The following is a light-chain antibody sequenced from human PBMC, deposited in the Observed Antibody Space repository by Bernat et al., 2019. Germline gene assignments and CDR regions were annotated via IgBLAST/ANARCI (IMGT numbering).Light chain of an antibody. CDR1: RSAIKN. Sequence: SYELTQPPSVSVSPGQTASITCSGDRSAIKNTCWYQQKAGQSPVLVIYQENKRPSGIPERFSGSNSGNTATLTISGTQAMDEADYYCQAWDSSTRVFGGGTRLAVL. CDR3: QAWDSSTRV. CDR2: QEN. J-gene: IGLJ3*02. V-gene: IGLV3-1*01.